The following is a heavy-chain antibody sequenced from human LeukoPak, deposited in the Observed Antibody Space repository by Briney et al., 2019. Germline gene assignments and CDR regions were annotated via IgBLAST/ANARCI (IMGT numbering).Heavy chain of an antibody. V-gene: IGHV3-20*04. Sequence: GGSLRLSCAASGFTFDDYGMSWVRQAPGKGLEWVGGINGSGGSIGYVDSGKGRFTISTDNAKNSLYLQMNSLRTEDTALYYCVRARYSGYDSVFSPDYYFYMDVWGKGTTVTVSS. J-gene: IGHJ6*03. CDR1: GFTFDDYG. CDR2: INGSGGSI. CDR3: VRARYSGYDSVFSPDYYFYMDV. D-gene: IGHD5-12*01.